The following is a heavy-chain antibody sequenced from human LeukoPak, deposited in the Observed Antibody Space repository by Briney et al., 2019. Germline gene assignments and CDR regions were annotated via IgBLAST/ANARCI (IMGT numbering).Heavy chain of an antibody. CDR1: GFTFSNYA. V-gene: IGHV3-23*01. CDR2: ISGSGGST. Sequence: PGGSLRHSCAASGFTFSNYAMSWVRQAPGQGLEWVSAISGSGGSTYFADSVKGRFTISRDNSNNTLYLQINSLRAEDTAVYYCAKDRGYCSCVNCYRFDYWGQGTLVTVSS. D-gene: IGHD2-15*01. CDR3: AKDRGYCSCVNCYRFDY. J-gene: IGHJ4*02.